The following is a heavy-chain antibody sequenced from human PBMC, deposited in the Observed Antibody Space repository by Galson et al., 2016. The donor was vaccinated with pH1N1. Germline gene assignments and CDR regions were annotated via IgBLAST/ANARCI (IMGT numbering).Heavy chain of an antibody. CDR3: AGRLGLIVQNYWDV. V-gene: IGHV3-23*01. CDR2: ISVSGGTT. D-gene: IGHD3-10*01. CDR1: GFTSNTYA. Sequence: SLRLSCAGSGFTSNTYAMTWVRQAPGKGLEWVSVISVSGGTTHYADSVKGRFTISRDDSKNTWFLQMNSLRVEDTAVYYCAGRLGLIVQNYWDVWGRGTTVTVSS. J-gene: IGHJ6*04.